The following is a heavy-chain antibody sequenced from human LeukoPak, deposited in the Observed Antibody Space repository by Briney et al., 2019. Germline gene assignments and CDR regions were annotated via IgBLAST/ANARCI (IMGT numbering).Heavy chain of an antibody. Sequence: GGSLRLSCAASGFTFSIYNMNWVRQAPGKGLEWVSFIRSSSSYIYYADSLKGRFTISRDNSKNTLYLQMNSLRAEDTAVYYCAKDPRSRYIAVAGYFDYWGQGTLVTVSS. V-gene: IGHV3-21*04. D-gene: IGHD6-19*01. CDR1: GFTFSIYN. CDR2: IRSSSSYI. J-gene: IGHJ4*02. CDR3: AKDPRSRYIAVAGYFDY.